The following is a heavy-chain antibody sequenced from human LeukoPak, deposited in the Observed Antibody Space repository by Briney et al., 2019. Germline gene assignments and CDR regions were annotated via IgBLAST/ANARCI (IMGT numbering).Heavy chain of an antibody. Sequence: GGSLRLSCAVSGFTFSGFCISWSRQAPGKGLEWVASINSDGSEGYYADVVKGRFTISRDNAKNSLYLQINSLRAEDTAVYYCARSSYSSSSSVWGQGTMVTVSS. CDR3: ARSSYSSSSSV. CDR1: GFTFSGFC. V-gene: IGHV3-7*03. D-gene: IGHD6-6*01. CDR2: INSDGSEG. J-gene: IGHJ3*01.